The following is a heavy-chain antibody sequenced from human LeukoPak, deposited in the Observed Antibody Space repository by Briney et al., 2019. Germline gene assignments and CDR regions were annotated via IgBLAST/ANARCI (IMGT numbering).Heavy chain of an antibody. D-gene: IGHD3-16*01. CDR2: ISYDGSSK. Sequence: GGSLRLSCAASGFTFSNYAMHWVRQAPGKGLEWVAIISYDGSSKYYADSVKGRFTISRDNSKNTLYLQMNSLRAEDTAVYYCAKDLRRLGAFDYWDQGTLVTVSS. CDR3: AKDLRRLGAFDY. J-gene: IGHJ4*02. CDR1: GFTFSNYA. V-gene: IGHV3-30*18.